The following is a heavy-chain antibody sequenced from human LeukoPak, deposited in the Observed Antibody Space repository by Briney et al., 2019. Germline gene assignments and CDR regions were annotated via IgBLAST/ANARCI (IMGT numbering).Heavy chain of an antibody. CDR1: GGSISSDGYY. V-gene: IGHV4-31*03. CDR3: ARGLAGLVRGGLDV. CDR2: IYYSGSA. D-gene: IGHD3-10*01. Sequence: PSQTLSLTCTVSGGSISSDGYYWSWIRQHPGKGLEWIGYIYYSGSAYYNPALKSRVTTSVDTSKNQFSLKLSSVTAADTAVYYCARGLAGLVRGGLDVWGKGTTITVSS. J-gene: IGHJ6*04.